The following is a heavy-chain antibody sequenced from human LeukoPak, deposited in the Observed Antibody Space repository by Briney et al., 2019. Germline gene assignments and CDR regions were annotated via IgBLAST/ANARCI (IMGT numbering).Heavy chain of an antibody. CDR3: ARGGTYYYDSSGYFPFDY. CDR2: IYYSGST. CDR1: GGSISSYY. D-gene: IGHD3-22*01. J-gene: IGHJ4*02. V-gene: IGHV4-59*01. Sequence: KPSETLSLTCTVSGGSISSYYWSWIRQPPGKGLEWIGYIYYSGSTNYNPSLKSRVTISVDTSKNQFSLKLSSVTAADTAVYYCARGGTYYYDSSGYFPFDYWGQGTLVTVSS.